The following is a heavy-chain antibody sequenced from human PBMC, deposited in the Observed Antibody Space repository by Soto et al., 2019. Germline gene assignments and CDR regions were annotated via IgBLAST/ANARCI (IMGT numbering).Heavy chain of an antibody. D-gene: IGHD3-22*01. J-gene: IGHJ4*02. V-gene: IGHV3-48*02. CDR2: ISSSSSTI. CDR1: GFTFDDYA. CDR3: ARGLYYYDSRGYWGY. Sequence: PGGSLRLSCAASGFTFDDYAMHWVRQAPGKGLEWVSYISSSSSTIYYADSVKGRFTISRDNAKNSLYPQMNSLRDEDTAVYYCARGLYYYDSRGYWGYWGQGTLVTVSS.